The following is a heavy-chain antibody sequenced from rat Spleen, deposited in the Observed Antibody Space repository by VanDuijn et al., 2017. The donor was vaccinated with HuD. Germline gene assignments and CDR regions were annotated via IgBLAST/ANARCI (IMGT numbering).Heavy chain of an antibody. CDR2: ISNTGGNI. J-gene: IGHJ2*01. Sequence: EVQLVESGGGLVQPGRSLKLSCVASGFTFNNFWMSWIRQAPGKGLEWVASISNTGGNIYYLDSVKGRFTLSRDNAKNTLYLHMDSLRSEDTATNCCTGYRILRSTGFDYWGQGVMVTVSS. CDR3: TGYRILRSTGFDY. V-gene: IGHV5-31*01. CDR1: GFTFNNFW. D-gene: IGHD1-6*01.